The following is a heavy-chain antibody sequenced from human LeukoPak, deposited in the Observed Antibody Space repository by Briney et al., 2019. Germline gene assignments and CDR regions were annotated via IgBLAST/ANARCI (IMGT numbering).Heavy chain of an antibody. CDR3: AKAPVTSCRGAFCYPFDS. V-gene: IGHV3-48*03. D-gene: IGHD2-15*01. J-gene: IGHJ4*02. CDR1: GFTFSSYE. Sequence: GGSLRLSCAASGFTFSSYEMNWVRQAPGKGLEWVSYISSSGSTIYYADSVKGRFTISRDNSKNSLYLQMNSLRAEDAAVYYCAKAPVTSCRGAFCYPFDSWGQGTLVTVSS. CDR2: ISSSGSTI.